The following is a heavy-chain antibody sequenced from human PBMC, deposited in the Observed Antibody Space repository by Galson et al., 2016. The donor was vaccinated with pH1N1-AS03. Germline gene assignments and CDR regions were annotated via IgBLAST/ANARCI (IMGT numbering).Heavy chain of an antibody. V-gene: IGHV3-7*03. CDR1: GFTFKSYW. CDR2: INQDENEK. J-gene: IGHJ6*03. D-gene: IGHD2-21*02. CDR3: ARESTGNEHNAVVTRSYGYYYLDV. Sequence: SLRLSCAASGFTFKSYWMSWVRQAPGKGLEWVANINQDENEKYCVDSVKGRFTIPRDNAKNSLYLEMNSLRAEDTALYYCARESTGNEHNAVVTRSYGYYYLDVWGKGTTVTVSS.